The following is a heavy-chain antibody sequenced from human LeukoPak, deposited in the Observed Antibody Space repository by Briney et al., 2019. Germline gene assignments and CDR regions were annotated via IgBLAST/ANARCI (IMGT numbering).Heavy chain of an antibody. CDR3: ASIIPDFWSGYYHAFDI. CDR2: IYYSGST. CDR1: GGSISSSSYY. Sequence: SETLSLTCTVSGGSISSSSYYWGWIRQPPGKGLEWIGSIYYSGSTYYNPSLKSRVTISVDTSKSQFSLKLSSVTAADTAVYYCASIIPDFWSGYYHAFDIWGQGTMVTVSS. D-gene: IGHD3-3*01. V-gene: IGHV4-39*01. J-gene: IGHJ3*02.